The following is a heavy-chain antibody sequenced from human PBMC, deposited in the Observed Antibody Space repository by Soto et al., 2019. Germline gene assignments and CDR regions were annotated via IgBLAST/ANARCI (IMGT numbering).Heavy chain of an antibody. CDR3: AREYSSSSGWFDP. CDR2: IIPIFGTA. Sequence: SVKVSCKASGGTFSSYAISWVRQAPGQGLEWMGGIIPIFGTANYAQKFQGRVTITADESTSTAYMELGSLRSEDTAVYYCAREYSSSSGWFDPWGQGTLVTVSS. J-gene: IGHJ5*02. V-gene: IGHV1-69*13. CDR1: GGTFSSYA. D-gene: IGHD6-6*01.